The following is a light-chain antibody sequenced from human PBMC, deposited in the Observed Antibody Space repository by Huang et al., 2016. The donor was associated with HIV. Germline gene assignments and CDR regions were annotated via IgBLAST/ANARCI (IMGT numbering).Light chain of an antibody. CDR2: GSS. J-gene: IGKJ4*01. V-gene: IGKV3-15*01. CDR1: RSVSTN. CDR3: HQYNNWLLS. Sequence: EIVMTQSPATLSVSPGQRVNLSCGANRSVSTNLACYQQRHGQAPRLLIYGSSTMAPGIPARFSGSGSGTDFSLTISSLQSEDFALYYCHQYNNWLLSFGGGTRV.